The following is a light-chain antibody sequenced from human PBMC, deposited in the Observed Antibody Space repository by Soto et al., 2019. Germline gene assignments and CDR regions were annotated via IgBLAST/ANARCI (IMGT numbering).Light chain of an antibody. Sequence: DILLTQSPSSLSVSVGDRVTITCWASQSVGLYLNWYQHKQGAAPKLLIYGTSNLEGRGPSRFSGSGSGTDFTLTIRSPQPDDVATYYCQQSYNSRTFGQGTKVEIK. J-gene: IGKJ2*01. V-gene: IGKV1-39*01. CDR3: QQSYNSRT. CDR2: GTS. CDR1: QSVGLY.